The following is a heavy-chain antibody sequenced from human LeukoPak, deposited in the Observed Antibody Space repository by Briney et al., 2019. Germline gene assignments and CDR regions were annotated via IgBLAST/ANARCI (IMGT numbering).Heavy chain of an antibody. Sequence: ASVKVSCKASGYTFTSYDINCVRQAPGQGLEWMGWMNPNSGNTGYAQKFQGRVTMTRNTSISTAYMELSSLRSEDTAVYYCARGPAKNTDGYWFDPWGQGTLVTVSS. CDR1: GYTFTSYD. CDR3: ARGPAKNTDGYWFDP. J-gene: IGHJ5*02. CDR2: MNPNSGNT. D-gene: IGHD2-2*01. V-gene: IGHV1-8*01.